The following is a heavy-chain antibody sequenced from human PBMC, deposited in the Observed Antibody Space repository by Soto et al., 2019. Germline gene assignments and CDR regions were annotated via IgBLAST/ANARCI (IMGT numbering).Heavy chain of an antibody. CDR2: ISAYNGNT. Sequence: ASVKVSCKASGYTFTSYGINWVRQAPGQGLEWMGWISAYNGNTNYAQKLQGRVTMTTDTSTSTAYMELRSLRSDDTAVYYCARGFIVDYYDSSGYYQFFDYWGQGTLVTVSS. V-gene: IGHV1-18*01. CDR3: ARGFIVDYYDSSGYYQFFDY. D-gene: IGHD3-22*01. J-gene: IGHJ4*02. CDR1: GYTFTSYG.